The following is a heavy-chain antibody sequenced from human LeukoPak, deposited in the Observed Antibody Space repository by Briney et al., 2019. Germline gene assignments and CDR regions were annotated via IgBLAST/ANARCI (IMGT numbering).Heavy chain of an antibody. CDR3: ARDWYYYDSSGYEMVTLFDY. V-gene: IGHV4-4*07. D-gene: IGHD3-22*01. J-gene: IGHJ4*02. CDR1: GGSISSYY. Sequence: SETLSLTCTVSGGSISSYYWSWIRQPAGKGLEWIGRIYTSGSTNYNPSLTSRVTMSVDTSKNQFSLKLSSVTAADTAVYYCARDWYYYDSSGYEMVTLFDYWGQGTLVTVSS. CDR2: IYTSGST.